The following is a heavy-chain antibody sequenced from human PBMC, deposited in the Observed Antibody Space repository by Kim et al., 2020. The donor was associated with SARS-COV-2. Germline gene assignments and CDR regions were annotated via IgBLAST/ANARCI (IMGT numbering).Heavy chain of an antibody. CDR1: GYTFTSYA. V-gene: IGHV7-4-1*02. CDR3: ARKRANNWNSRDDAFDI. D-gene: IGHD1-7*01. Sequence: ASVKVSCKASGYTFTSYAMNWVRQAPGQGLEWMGWINTNTGNPTYAQGFTGRFVFSLDTSVSTAYLQISSLKAEDTAVYYCARKRANNWNSRDDAFDIWGQGTMVTVSS. CDR2: INTNTGNP. J-gene: IGHJ3*02.